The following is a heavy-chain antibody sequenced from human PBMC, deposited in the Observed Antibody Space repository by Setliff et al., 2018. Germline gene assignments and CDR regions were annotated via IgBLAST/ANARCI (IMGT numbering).Heavy chain of an antibody. Sequence: SETLSLTCTVSGYSISSGYYWGWIRQPPGKGLEWIGSIYHSGSTYYNPSLKSRFTISRDNAKNSLYLQMNSLRAEDTAVYYCASGLVVVTAIQDFQHWGQGTLVTVSS. D-gene: IGHD2-21*02. CDR3: ASGLVVVTAIQDFQH. V-gene: IGHV4-38-2*02. J-gene: IGHJ1*01. CDR2: IYHSGST. CDR1: GYSISSGYY.